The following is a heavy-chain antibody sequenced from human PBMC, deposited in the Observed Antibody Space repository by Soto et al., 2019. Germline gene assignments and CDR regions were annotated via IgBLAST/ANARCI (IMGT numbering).Heavy chain of an antibody. D-gene: IGHD4-4*01. CDR2: IYYGGTT. CDR1: GGSFSPNY. V-gene: IGHV4-59*08. Sequence: QVQLQESGPGLVRPSETLSLTCTLSGGSFSPNYWSWLRQPPGKGLEWVGYIYYGGTTSYNPSLMSRVTISLETSKSQFSRRLSSVTAADTAVYYCARLGNYYQSLDPWGPGTLVTVSS. CDR3: ARLGNYYQSLDP. J-gene: IGHJ5*02.